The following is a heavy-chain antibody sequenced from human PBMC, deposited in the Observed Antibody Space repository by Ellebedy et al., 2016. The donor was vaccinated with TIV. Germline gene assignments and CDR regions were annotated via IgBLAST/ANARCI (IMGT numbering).Heavy chain of an antibody. D-gene: IGHD2-15*01. Sequence: SQTLSLTCAISGDSVSNNGVTWNWIRQSPSRGLEWLGRAYYRSTWIYNYAVSVKGRITINPDTSNNQLSLHLNSVTPEDTAVYYCARYCSGGSCLSTGCYYGMDVWGQGTTVTVSS. CDR1: GDSVSNNGVT. CDR2: AYYRSTWIY. CDR3: ARYCSGGSCLSTGCYYGMDV. J-gene: IGHJ6*02. V-gene: IGHV6-1*01.